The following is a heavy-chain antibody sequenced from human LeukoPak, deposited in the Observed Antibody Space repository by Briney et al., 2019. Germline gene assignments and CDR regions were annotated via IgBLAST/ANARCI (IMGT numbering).Heavy chain of an antibody. CDR2: IYYSGST. Sequence: SETLSLTCTVSGGSISSYYWSWIRQPPGKGLEWIGYIYYSGSTNYNPSLKSRVTISVDTSKNQLSLKLSSVTAADTAVYYCARGWDYYDSSGSLYDYWGQGTLVTVSS. CDR1: GGSISSYY. CDR3: ARGWDYYDSSGSLYDY. D-gene: IGHD3-22*01. V-gene: IGHV4-59*01. J-gene: IGHJ4*02.